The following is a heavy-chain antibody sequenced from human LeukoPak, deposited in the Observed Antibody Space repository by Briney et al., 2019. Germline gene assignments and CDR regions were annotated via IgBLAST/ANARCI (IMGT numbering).Heavy chain of an antibody. CDR3: ARAPVVRGVFGWFDF. V-gene: IGHV4-59*11. CDR1: GGSISSHY. J-gene: IGHJ5*01. D-gene: IGHD3-10*01. Sequence: PSETLSLTCSVSGGSISSHYWTWFRQPPGKGLEWIGHRHDSGSSNYNPSLKSRVTISIDTSKNQFSLKLNSVTAADTADYYCARAPVVRGVFGWFDFWGQGVLVTVSS. CDR2: RHDSGSS.